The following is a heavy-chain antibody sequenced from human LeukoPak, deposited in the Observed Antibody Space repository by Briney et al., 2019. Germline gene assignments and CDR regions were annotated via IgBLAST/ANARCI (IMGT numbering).Heavy chain of an antibody. CDR3: ARRADDAFDI. CDR1: GFTVSSNY. Sequence: GGSLRLSCAASGFTVSSNYMSWVRQAPGKGLEWVALIWYDGSNRYYADSVKGRFTISRDNSKNTLYLQMNSLRAEDTAVYYCARRADDAFDIWGQGTMVTVSS. J-gene: IGHJ3*02. V-gene: IGHV3-33*08. CDR2: IWYDGSNR.